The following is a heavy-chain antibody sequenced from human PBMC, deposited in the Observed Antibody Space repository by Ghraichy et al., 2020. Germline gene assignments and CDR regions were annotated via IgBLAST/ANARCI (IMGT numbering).Heavy chain of an antibody. CDR2: IRSKANSYAT. Sequence: GGSLRLSCAASGFTFSGSAMHWVRQASGKGLEWVGRIRSKANSYATAYAASVKGRFTISRDDSKNTAYLQMNSLKTEDTAVYYCTRHDLHLYSSPAWGQGTMVTVSS. D-gene: IGHD6-13*01. V-gene: IGHV3-73*01. J-gene: IGHJ3*01. CDR3: TRHDLHLYSSPA. CDR1: GFTFSGSA.